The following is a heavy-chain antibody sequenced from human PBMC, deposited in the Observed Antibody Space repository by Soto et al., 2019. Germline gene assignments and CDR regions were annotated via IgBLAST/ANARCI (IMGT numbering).Heavy chain of an antibody. J-gene: IGHJ6*02. V-gene: IGHV1-69*01. CDR3: ATCYPSSGGSCYQNYYYYYGMDV. CDR1: GGTFSSYA. D-gene: IGHD2-15*01. Sequence: QVQLVQSGAEVKKPGSSVKVSCKASGGTFSSYAISWVRQAPGQGLEWMGGIIPIFGTANYAQKFQGRVTITADESTSTAYMELSSLRSEDTAVYYCATCYPSSGGSCYQNYYYYYGMDVWGQGTTVTVSS. CDR2: IIPIFGTA.